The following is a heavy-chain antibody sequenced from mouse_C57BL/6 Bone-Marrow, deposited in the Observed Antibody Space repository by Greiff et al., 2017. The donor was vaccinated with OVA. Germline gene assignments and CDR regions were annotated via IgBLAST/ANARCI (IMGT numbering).Heavy chain of an antibody. CDR3: ARFSIWGYFDV. CDR2: INPNNGGT. V-gene: IGHV1-18*01. D-gene: IGHD2-3*01. CDR1: GYTFTDYN. J-gene: IGHJ1*03. Sequence: VQLKESGPELVKPGASVKIPCKASGYTFTDYNMNWVKQSHGKSLEWIGDINPNNGGTIYNQKFKGKATLTVDKSSSTAYMELRSLTSEDTAVYYCARFSIWGYFDVWGTGTTVTVSS.